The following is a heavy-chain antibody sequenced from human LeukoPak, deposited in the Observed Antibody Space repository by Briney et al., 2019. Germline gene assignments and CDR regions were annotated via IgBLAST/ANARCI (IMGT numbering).Heavy chain of an antibody. CDR1: GFTVSSHY. D-gene: IGHD2-21*02. CDR2: ISPGDAST. V-gene: IGHV3-23*01. Sequence: GGSLRLSCAASGFTVSSHYISWIRQAPGKGLAWVAAISPGDASTYYADSVKGRFTISRDISKNTLYLRMNSLAADDTAIYYCAKMTEGRGKKPYFDYWGQGTLVTVSS. CDR3: AKMTEGRGKKPYFDY. J-gene: IGHJ4*02.